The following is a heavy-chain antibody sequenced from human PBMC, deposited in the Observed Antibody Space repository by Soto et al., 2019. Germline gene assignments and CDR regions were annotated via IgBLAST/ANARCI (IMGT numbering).Heavy chain of an antibody. CDR3: AGDGIGYCERTSGHGVDV. D-gene: IGHD2-15*01. CDR1: GGSINSGDYY. Sequence: QVQLQESGPGLVKPSQTLSLTCTVSGGSINSGDYYWCWIRQPPGKGLEWIGYMYYSGNSYYNPSLKSRGTISIDTCSNQFSLTLRSVSVAAPAVYICAGDGIGYCERTSGHGVDVWGQGTTVLVSS. V-gene: IGHV4-30-4*01. CDR2: MYYSGNS. J-gene: IGHJ6*02.